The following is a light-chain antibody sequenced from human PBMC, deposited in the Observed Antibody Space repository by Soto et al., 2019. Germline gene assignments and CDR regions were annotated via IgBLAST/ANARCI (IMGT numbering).Light chain of an antibody. V-gene: IGKV3-15*01. J-gene: IGKJ3*01. CDR1: QSIGRN. CDR2: DAS. CDR3: QQYNNWPPFT. Sequence: VVLTQSPATLSVSPGESATLSCRASQSIGRNLAWYHQKPGQSPRLLIYDASIRATDIPARYTGSGSGTEFTLTIDSLQSEDFALYYCQQYNNWPPFTFGPGTQVDI.